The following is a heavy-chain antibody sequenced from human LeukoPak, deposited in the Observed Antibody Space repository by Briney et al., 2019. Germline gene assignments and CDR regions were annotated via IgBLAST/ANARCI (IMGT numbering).Heavy chain of an antibody. CDR2: IKQDGSER. J-gene: IGHJ4*02. Sequence: GESLRLSCAASGFTFSSFWMSWVRQAPGKGLEWVANIKQDGSERYYVDSVKGRFTFSRNNPKNSLDLQMNSLRAEDTAVYYCARLARGNCYDYWGQGTLVTVSS. CDR3: ARLARGNCYDY. CDR1: GFTFSSFW. D-gene: IGHD1-26*01. V-gene: IGHV3-7*01.